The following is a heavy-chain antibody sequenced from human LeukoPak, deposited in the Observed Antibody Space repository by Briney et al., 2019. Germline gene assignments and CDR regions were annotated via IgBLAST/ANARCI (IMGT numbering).Heavy chain of an antibody. CDR3: ARDPGGSPYYFDY. Sequence: PSQTLSLTCTVSGGSISSGGYYWSWIRQPPGKGLEWIGYIYHSGSTYYNPSLKSRVTISVDRSKNQFSLKLSSVTAADTAVYYCARDPGGSPYYFDYWGQGTLVTVSS. CDR2: IYHSGST. V-gene: IGHV4-30-2*01. CDR1: GGSISSGGYY. J-gene: IGHJ4*02. D-gene: IGHD1-26*01.